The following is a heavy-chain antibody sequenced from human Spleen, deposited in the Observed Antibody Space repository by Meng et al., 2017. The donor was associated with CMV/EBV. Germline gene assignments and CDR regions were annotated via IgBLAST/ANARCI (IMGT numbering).Heavy chain of an antibody. J-gene: IGHJ4*02. Sequence: ASVKVSCKASGYTFTAHYFHWVRPAPGQGLEWRGWVHPHRGDTNYAQQFQGRVTLTRDTSINTGYMELTRLTSDDTAVYYCAKDNNWGPDYWGQGTLVTGSS. CDR1: GYTFTAHY. CDR3: AKDNNWGPDY. D-gene: IGHD7-27*01. V-gene: IGHV1-2*02. CDR2: VHPHRGDT.